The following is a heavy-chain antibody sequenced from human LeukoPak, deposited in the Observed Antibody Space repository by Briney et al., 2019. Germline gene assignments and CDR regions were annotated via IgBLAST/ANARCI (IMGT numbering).Heavy chain of an antibody. J-gene: IGHJ6*03. CDR3: ARAAAGGYCSGGSCYGIYYYYYYMDV. Sequence: ASVKVSCKSSGYTFTSYYMHWVRQAPGQGLEWMGIINPSGGSTSYAQKFQGRVTMTRDMSTSTVYMELSSLRSEDTAVYYCARAAAGGYCSGGSCYGIYYYYYYMDVWGKGTTVTVSS. CDR2: INPSGGST. D-gene: IGHD2-15*01. V-gene: IGHV1-46*01. CDR1: GYTFTSYY.